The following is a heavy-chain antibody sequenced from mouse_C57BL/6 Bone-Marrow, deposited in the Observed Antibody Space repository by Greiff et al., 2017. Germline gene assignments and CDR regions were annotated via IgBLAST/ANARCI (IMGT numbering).Heavy chain of an antibody. CDR1: GFTFSSYA. V-gene: IGHV5-9-1*02. CDR2: ISSGGDYI. CDR3: TREITTVGYWYFDV. Sequence: EVKLMESGEGLVKPGGSLKLSCAASGFTFSSYAMSWVRQTPEKRLEWVAYISSGGDYIYYADTVKGRFTFSRDNARTTLYLQMRSRKSEDTAMYYCTREITTVGYWYFDVWGTGTTVTVSS. J-gene: IGHJ1*03. D-gene: IGHD1-1*01.